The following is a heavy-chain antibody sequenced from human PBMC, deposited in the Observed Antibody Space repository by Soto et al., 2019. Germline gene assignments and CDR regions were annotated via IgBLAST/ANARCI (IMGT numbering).Heavy chain of an antibody. D-gene: IGHD6-6*01. V-gene: IGHV6-1*01. CDR2: TYYRSKWYN. J-gene: IGHJ5*02. CDR3: ARDWSIAARSGVRFDP. Sequence: SQTLSLTFAISGDSVSSNSAAWNWIRQSPSRGLEWLGRTYYRSKWYNDYAVSVKSRITINPDTSKNQFSLQLNSVTPEDTAVYYCARDWSIAARSGVRFDPWGQGTLVTVSS. CDR1: GDSVSSNSAA.